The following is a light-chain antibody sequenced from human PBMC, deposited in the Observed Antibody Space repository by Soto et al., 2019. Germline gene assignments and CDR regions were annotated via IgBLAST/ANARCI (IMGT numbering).Light chain of an antibody. CDR1: QSVSNY. J-gene: IGKJ5*01. V-gene: IGKV3-11*01. CDR3: QQRSNWPPST. Sequence: EIVLTQSPATLSLSPGERATLSCRASQSVSNYLAWYQQKPGQAPRLLIYDASNRATCIPARFSGSGSGTDFTLTISSLEPEDFAVYYCQQRSNWPPSTFGQGTRLEIK. CDR2: DAS.